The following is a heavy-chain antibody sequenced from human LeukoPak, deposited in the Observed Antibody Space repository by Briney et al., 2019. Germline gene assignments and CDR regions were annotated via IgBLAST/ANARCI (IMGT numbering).Heavy chain of an antibody. CDR2: IHDSGST. CDR3: ARLQRGNSNSYYCDY. V-gene: IGHV4-39*01. D-gene: IGHD4-23*01. Sequence: PSETLSLTCSVSGGSSSVGSYYSVWIRQPPGKGLEWIGSIHDSGSTDYNPSLKSRVTISVDTSKNQFSRTLSSVTATDTAVYYCARLQRGNSNSYYCDYWGQGTLVTVSS. J-gene: IGHJ4*02. CDR1: GGSSSVGSYY.